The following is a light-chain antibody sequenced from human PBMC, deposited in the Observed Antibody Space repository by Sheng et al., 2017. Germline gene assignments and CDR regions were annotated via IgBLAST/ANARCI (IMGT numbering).Light chain of an antibody. J-gene: IGKJ1*01. CDR2: GAS. Sequence: EIVLTQFPATLSLSPGERATLSCRASQSVSSSYLAWYQQKPGQAPRLLIYGASSRATGIPDRFSGSGSGTDFTLTISRLEPEDFAVYYCQQYGSSPPWTFGQGTKVEIK. V-gene: IGKV3-20*01. CDR1: QSVSSSY. CDR3: QQYGSSPPWT.